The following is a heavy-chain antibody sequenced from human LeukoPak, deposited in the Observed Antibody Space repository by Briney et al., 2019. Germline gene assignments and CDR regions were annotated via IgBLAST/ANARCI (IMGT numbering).Heavy chain of an antibody. V-gene: IGHV5-51*01. CDR1: GYSFTTYW. CDR2: IYPGDSNT. CDR3: AVYYYDNSGYLPFDY. Sequence: GESLKISCKGSGYSFTTYWIAWLRQVPGKGLEWMGTIYPGDSNTRYSPSFQGQVIISADKSISTAYLQWSSLKASDTAMYYCAVYYYDNSGYLPFDYWGQGTLVTVSS. J-gene: IGHJ4*02. D-gene: IGHD3-22*01.